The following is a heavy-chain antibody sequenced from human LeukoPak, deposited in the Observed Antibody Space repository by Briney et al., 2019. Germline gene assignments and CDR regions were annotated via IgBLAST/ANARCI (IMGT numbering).Heavy chain of an antibody. Sequence: KPSETLSLTCAVYGGSFSGYYWSWIRQPPGKGLEWIGEINHSGSTNYNPSLKSRVTISVDTSKNQFSLKLSSVTAADTAVYYCATLGYCSGGSCYGEDYWGQGTLVTVSS. CDR2: INHSGST. J-gene: IGHJ4*02. CDR3: ATLGYCSGGSCYGEDY. D-gene: IGHD2-15*01. CDR1: GGSFSGYY. V-gene: IGHV4-34*01.